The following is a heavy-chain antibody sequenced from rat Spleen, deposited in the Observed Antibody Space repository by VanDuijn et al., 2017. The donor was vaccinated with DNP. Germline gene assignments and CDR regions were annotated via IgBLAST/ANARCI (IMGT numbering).Heavy chain of an antibody. D-gene: IGHD4-3*01. J-gene: IGHJ2*01. CDR1: GFTFSNYD. V-gene: IGHV5S23*01. CDR3: IRWSSGHFDY. Sequence: EVQLVESGGGLVQPGRSLKLSCAASGFTFSNYDMAWVRQAPKKGLEWVASITSSVGSTYYPDSVKGRFTISRDNAKSTLYLQMNSLRSEDMATYYCIRWSSGHFDYWGQGVMVTVSS. CDR2: ITSSVGST.